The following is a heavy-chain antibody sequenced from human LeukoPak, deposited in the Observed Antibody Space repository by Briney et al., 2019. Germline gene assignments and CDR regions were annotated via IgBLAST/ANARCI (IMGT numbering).Heavy chain of an antibody. J-gene: IGHJ4*02. Sequence: PGGSLRLSCAASGFTFSSYAMSWVRQAPGKGLEWVSAISGSGGSTYYADSVKGRFTISRDNSKNTLYLQMNSLRSDDAAVYYXXXDQXNIAAAGAYFDYWGQGTLVTVSS. CDR1: GFTFSSYA. D-gene: IGHD6-13*01. V-gene: IGHV3-23*01. CDR2: ISGSGGST. CDR3: XXDQXNIAAAGAYFDY.